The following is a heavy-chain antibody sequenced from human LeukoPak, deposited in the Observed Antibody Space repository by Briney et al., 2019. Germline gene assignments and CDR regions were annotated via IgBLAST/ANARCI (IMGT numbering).Heavy chain of an antibody. J-gene: IGHJ4*02. D-gene: IGHD2-2*01. V-gene: IGHV1-69*05. CDR3: ARGYCSNNICLGRPYFDY. CDR1: GYTFTSYA. Sequence: SVKVSCKASGYTFTSYAMNWVRQAPGQGLEWMGVIIPMFGTANYAQKFQGRVTITTDESTSTAYMELSSLRSEDTAVYYCARGYCSNNICLGRPYFDYWGQGTLVTVSS. CDR2: IIPMFGTA.